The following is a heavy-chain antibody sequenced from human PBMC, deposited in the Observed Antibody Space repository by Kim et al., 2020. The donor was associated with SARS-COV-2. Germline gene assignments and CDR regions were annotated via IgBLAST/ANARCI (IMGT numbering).Heavy chain of an antibody. CDR3: ARDGIAAAGNYYYYYGMDV. CDR1: GFTFSSYG. D-gene: IGHD6-13*01. V-gene: IGHV3-33*01. J-gene: IGHJ6*02. Sequence: GGSLRLSCAASGFTFSSYGMHWVRQAPGKGLEWVAVIWYDGSNKYYADSVKGRFTISRDNSKNTLYLQMNSLRAEDTAVYYCARDGIAAAGNYYYYYGMDVWGQGTTVTVSS. CDR2: IWYDGSNK.